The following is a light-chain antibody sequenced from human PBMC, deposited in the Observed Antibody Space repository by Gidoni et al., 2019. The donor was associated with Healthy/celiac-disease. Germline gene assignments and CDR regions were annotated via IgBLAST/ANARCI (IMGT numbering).Light chain of an antibody. J-gene: IGKJ2*04. V-gene: IGKV1-9*01. CDR3: QQLNSYPCS. CDR1: QGISSY. CDR2: AAS. Sequence: HFTPSPSFLSASVGDRVTITCRASQGISSYLAWYQQKPGKAPKLLIYAASTLQSGVPSRFSGSGSGTEFTLTISSLQPEDFATYYCQQLNSYPCSFGQGTKLEIK.